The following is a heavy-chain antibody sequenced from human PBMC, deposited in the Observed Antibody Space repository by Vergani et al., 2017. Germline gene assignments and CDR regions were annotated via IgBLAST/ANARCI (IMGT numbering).Heavy chain of an antibody. CDR2: IDPSDSYT. D-gene: IGHD2-2*01. CDR1: GYSFTSYW. J-gene: IGHJ6*02. V-gene: IGHV5-10-1*01. Sequence: EVQLVQSGAEVKKPGESLRISCKGSGYSFTSYWISWVRQMPGKGLEWMGRIDPSDSYTNYSPSFQGHVTISADKSISTAYLQWSSLKASDTAMYYCARHNCSSTSCNDMDVWGHGTTVTVSS. CDR3: ARHNCSSTSCNDMDV.